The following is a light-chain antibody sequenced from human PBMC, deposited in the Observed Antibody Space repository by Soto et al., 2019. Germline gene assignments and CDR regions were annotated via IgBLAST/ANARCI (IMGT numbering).Light chain of an antibody. CDR1: SSDVGVYNY. V-gene: IGLV2-8*01. CDR2: EVS. J-gene: IGLJ2*01. CDR3: SPFAGNNNLV. Sequence: QSALTQPPSASGSPGQSVTISCTGTSSDVGVYNYVSWYQQHPGKAPKLMIYEVSKRPSGVPDRFSGSKPGNTASLTVSGLKAEYEADYYYSPFAGNNNLVFGGGTKPTVL.